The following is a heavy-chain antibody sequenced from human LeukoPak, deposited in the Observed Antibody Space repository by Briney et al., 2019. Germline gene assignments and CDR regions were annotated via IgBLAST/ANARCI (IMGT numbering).Heavy chain of an antibody. J-gene: IGHJ2*01. Sequence: NSSETLSLTCTVSGGSISSYYWSWIRQPPGKGLEWIGYIYYSGSTNYNPSLKSRVTISVDKSKNQFSLKLSSVTAADTAVYYCARTSSIAARPVVWYFDLWGRGTLVTVSS. CDR2: IYYSGST. V-gene: IGHV4-59*12. CDR3: ARTSSIAARPVVWYFDL. CDR1: GGSISSYY. D-gene: IGHD6-6*01.